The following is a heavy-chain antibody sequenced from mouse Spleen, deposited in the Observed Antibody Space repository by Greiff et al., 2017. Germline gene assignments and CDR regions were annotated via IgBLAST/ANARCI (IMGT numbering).Heavy chain of an antibody. J-gene: IGHJ4*01. V-gene: IGHV1-9*01. CDR1: GYTFSSYW. Sequence: VQGVESGAELMKPGASVKISCKATGYTFSSYWIEWVKQRPGHGLEWIGEILPGSGSTNYNEKFKGKATFTADTSSNTAYMQLSSLTSEDSAVYYCGRGGGGMDYWGQGTSVTVSS. CDR3: GRGGGGMDY. CDR2: ILPGSGST.